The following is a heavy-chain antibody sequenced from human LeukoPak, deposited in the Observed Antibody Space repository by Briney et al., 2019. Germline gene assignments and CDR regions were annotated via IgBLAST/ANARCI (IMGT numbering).Heavy chain of an antibody. V-gene: IGHV4-34*01. D-gene: IGHD3-10*01. CDR3: ARARRGGLDYYYMDV. J-gene: IGHJ6*03. CDR2: IKHSGST. Sequence: SETLSLTCAVYGGSFSGDYWSWIRQPPGKGLEWIGEIKHSGSTNYNPSLTSRVTISVDTSKNQFSLKLSSVTAADTAVYYCARARRGGLDYYYMDVWGKGTTVTVSS. CDR1: GGSFSGDY.